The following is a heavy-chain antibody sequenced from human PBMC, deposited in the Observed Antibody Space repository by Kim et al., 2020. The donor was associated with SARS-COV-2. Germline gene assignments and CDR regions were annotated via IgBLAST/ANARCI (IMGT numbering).Heavy chain of an antibody. D-gene: IGHD6-19*01. Sequence: YADSVKGRFTISRHNSKNPLYLQMNSLRAEDTAVYYCARDMAGLNWYFDLWGRGTLVTVSS. CDR3: ARDMAGLNWYFDL. J-gene: IGHJ2*01. V-gene: IGHV3-53*04.